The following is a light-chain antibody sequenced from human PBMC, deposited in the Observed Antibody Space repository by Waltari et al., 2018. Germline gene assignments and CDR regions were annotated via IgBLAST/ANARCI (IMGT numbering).Light chain of an antibody. CDR1: S. Sequence: SLAWSKKNHGKPLTLVINGESSRATGIPDRFSGSGSGKVLPLTISSLEPEKFALYYCKNYEIPPFTFGGGTKVEIK. CDR2: GES. J-gene: IGKJ4*01. CDR3: KNYEIPPFT. V-gene: IGKV3-20*01.